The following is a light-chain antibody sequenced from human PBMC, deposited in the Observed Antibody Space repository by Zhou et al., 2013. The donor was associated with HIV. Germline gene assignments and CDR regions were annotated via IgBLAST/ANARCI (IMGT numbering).Light chain of an antibody. CDR2: DAF. J-gene: IGKJ2*03. CDR3: QQSYSSPPS. CDR1: HDISDY. Sequence: DIQMTQSPSSLSASVGDRVTITCQASHDISDYLNWYQQKPGEAPKLLISDAFNLEAGVPSRFSGSGSGTDFTFTISSLQPEDVATYYCQQSYSSPPSFGQGTKLEIK. V-gene: IGKV1-33*01.